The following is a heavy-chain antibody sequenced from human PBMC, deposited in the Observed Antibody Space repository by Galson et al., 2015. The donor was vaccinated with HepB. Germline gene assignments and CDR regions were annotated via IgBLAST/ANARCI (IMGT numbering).Heavy chain of an antibody. J-gene: IGHJ3*02. V-gene: IGHV3-66*02. CDR1: GITVSTNY. CDR3: ARVDYYESSGYNTAFDI. Sequence: SLRLSCAASGITVSTNYMSWVRQAPGKGLEWVAVLYSGGSTYYVDSVKGRFTISRDNSKNTLFLQMNSLRVEDTAVYYCARVDYYESSGYNTAFDIWGQGTMVTVSS. D-gene: IGHD3-22*01. CDR2: LYSGGST.